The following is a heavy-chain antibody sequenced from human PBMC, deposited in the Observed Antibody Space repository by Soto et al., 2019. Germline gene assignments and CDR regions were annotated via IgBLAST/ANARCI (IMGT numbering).Heavy chain of an antibody. J-gene: IGHJ3*02. CDR3: ARGSGYENDAFDI. D-gene: IGHD5-12*01. Sequence: GGSLRLSCAASGFTFRSYAMHWVRQAPGKGLEYVSAISSNGGSTYYANSVKGRFTISRDNSKNTLYLQMGSLRAEDMAVYYCARGSGYENDAFDIWGQGTMVTVSS. CDR1: GFTFRSYA. CDR2: ISSNGGST. V-gene: IGHV3-64*01.